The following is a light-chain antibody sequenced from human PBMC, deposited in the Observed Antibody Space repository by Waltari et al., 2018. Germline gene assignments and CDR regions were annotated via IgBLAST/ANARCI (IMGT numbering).Light chain of an antibody. Sequence: QSVLTQPPSVSGAPGQSVTLSCTGTSSNLGAGYDFHWYQQFPGTAPKLLIFDYSRRPSGVPGRFSGSWSGASASLAITGLQTEDEADYYCQSYDNSLGAWVFGGGTTLTVL. J-gene: IGLJ3*02. CDR3: QSYDNSLGAWV. CDR1: SSNLGAGYD. V-gene: IGLV1-40*01. CDR2: DYS.